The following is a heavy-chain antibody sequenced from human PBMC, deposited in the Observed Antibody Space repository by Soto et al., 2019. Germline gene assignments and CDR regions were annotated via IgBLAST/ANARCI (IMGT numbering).Heavy chain of an antibody. D-gene: IGHD2-2*01. CDR3: AKDDCGSNSFRHRYYNYMDF. CDR2: ISYDGSNK. Sequence: QVQLVESGGGVVQPGRSLSLSCAASGFTFSSYGMHWVRQAPGKGLQWVALISYDGSNKYNVDSVRGRFTISRDNSKNTLYLQMNSLRAEDTAVYYCAKDDCGSNSFRHRYYNYMDFWGKGTTVTVSS. CDR1: GFTFSSYG. V-gene: IGHV3-30*18. J-gene: IGHJ6*03.